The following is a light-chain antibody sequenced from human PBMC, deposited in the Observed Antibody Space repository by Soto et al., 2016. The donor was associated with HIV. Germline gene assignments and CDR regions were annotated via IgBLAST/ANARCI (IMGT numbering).Light chain of an antibody. CDR3: QAWDSGIAV. CDR1: KLGDKY. V-gene: IGLV3-1*01. CDR2: QDN. J-gene: IGLJ2*01. Sequence: SYDLTQPPSVSVSPGQTASITCSGNKLGDKYACWYQQKPGQSPILVMYQDNKRPSGIPERFPGSDSGNTATLTISGTQSMDEADYFCQAWDSGIAVFGGGTKLTVL.